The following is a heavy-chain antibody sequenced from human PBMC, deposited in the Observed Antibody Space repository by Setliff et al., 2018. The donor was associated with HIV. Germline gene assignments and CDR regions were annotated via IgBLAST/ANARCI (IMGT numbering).Heavy chain of an antibody. CDR3: ARGGATGTTRLDY. J-gene: IGHJ4*02. V-gene: IGHV4-4*08. D-gene: IGHD1-7*01. Sequence: SETLSLTCTVSGGSISSYYWSWIRQPPGEGLEWIGSVSPGGTTYYNPSLKSRVTISVDTSQNQVSLKLTSVTAADTAVYYCARGGATGTTRLDYWGQGTLVTVSS. CDR1: GGSISSYY. CDR2: VSPGGTT.